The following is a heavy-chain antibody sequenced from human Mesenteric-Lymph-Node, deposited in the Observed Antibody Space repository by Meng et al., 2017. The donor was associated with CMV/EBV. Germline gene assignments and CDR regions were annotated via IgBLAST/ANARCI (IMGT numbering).Heavy chain of an antibody. CDR2: IYWNDDK. V-gene: IGHV2-5*01. Sequence: TTGGGLGWIRQPPGKGLEWLVLIYWNDDKRYSPSAKSGLAITKDTSRNKVVLTMTNVDPVDTATYYCAHSRRYYDTSGYYTALLDYWGQGTLVTVSS. D-gene: IGHD3-22*01. J-gene: IGHJ4*02. CDR3: AHSRRYYDTSGYYTALLDY. CDR1: TTGGG.